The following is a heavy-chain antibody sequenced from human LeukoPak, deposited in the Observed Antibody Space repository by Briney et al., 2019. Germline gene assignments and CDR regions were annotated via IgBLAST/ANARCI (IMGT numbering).Heavy chain of an antibody. J-gene: IGHJ4*02. CDR1: GFTFSDYY. V-gene: IGHV3-11*01. CDR2: ISSSGSTI. D-gene: IGHD5-18*01. Sequence: GGSLRLSCAASGFTFSDYYMSWIRQAPGKGLEWVSYISSSGSTIYYADSVKGRFTISRDNAKNSLYLQMNSLRAEDTAVYYCAKVARSYGYLDYFDYWGQGTLVTVSS. CDR3: AKVARSYGYLDYFDY.